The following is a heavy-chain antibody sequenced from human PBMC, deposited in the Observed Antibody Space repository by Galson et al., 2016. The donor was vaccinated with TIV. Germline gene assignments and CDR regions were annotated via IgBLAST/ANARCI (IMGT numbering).Heavy chain of an antibody. CDR2: INPDSGDT. CDR3: ARDPSPVTTSPFDN. Sequence: SVKVSCKASGYTFTGYYMHWVRQAPGQGLEWMGWINPDSGDTNYSQKFQGRVTMTRDTSINTAYMELSNLKSDDTAVYYCARDPSPVTTSPFDNWGQGTMVTVSS. CDR1: GYTFTGYY. V-gene: IGHV1-2*02. J-gene: IGHJ3*02. D-gene: IGHD4-17*01.